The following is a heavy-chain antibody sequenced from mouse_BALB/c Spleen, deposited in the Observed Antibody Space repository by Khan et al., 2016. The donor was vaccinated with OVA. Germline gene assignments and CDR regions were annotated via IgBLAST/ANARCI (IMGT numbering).Heavy chain of an antibody. D-gene: IGHD1-1*01. J-gene: IGHJ4*01. Sequence: VQLQESGPGLVAPSQSLSITCSISGFSLTSYGVNWVRQPPGKGLEWLGVIWGDRSTNYHSTLKSRLIITKDYSKRQVFLTLNSLQTDDTATYYCAKFTPDYYSMDYWGQGTSVTVSS. V-gene: IGHV2-3*01. CDR2: IWGDRST. CDR3: AKFTPDYYSMDY. CDR1: GFSLTSYG.